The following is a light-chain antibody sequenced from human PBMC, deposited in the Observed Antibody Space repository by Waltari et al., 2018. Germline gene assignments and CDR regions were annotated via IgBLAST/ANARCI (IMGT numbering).Light chain of an antibody. CDR1: RTILSRATKKNY. Sequence: DIILTQSPDSLAVSLGESATINCMSTRTILSRATKKNYLAWYQQKPGQRPKLLIFWASIRESGVPDRFTGSGSATDFSLTISNVQPEDAAVYYCEHYYSMPYTFGQGTKLEIK. CDR3: EHYYSMPYT. J-gene: IGKJ2*01. CDR2: WAS. V-gene: IGKV4-1*01.